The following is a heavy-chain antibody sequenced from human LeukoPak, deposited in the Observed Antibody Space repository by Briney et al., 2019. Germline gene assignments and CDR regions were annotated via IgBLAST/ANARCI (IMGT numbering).Heavy chain of an antibody. CDR3: AQGAMVRGAYYLDY. V-gene: IGHV3-74*01. CDR2: INSDGSST. J-gene: IGHJ4*02. CDR1: GFTFSSYW. Sequence: GGSLRLSCATSGFTFSSYWMHWVRHAPGKGLVWVSRINSDGSSTSYVDSVKGRFTISRDNAKNTLYLQMNSLRAEDTAVYYCAQGAMVRGAYYLDYWGQGTLVTVSS. D-gene: IGHD3-10*01.